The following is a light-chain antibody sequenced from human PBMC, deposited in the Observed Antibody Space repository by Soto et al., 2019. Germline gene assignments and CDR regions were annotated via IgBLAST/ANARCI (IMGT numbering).Light chain of an antibody. CDR1: SSDVGAYNY. V-gene: IGLV2-14*03. Sequence: QSVLTQPASVSGSPGQSITISCTGTSSDVGAYNYVSWYQHHPGKAPELMLYDVANRPSGVSNRFSGSKSGNTAYLTISGLQSEYESDYYCNLYASSSTSVFGTGTKVTVL. CDR2: DVA. CDR3: NLYASSSTSV. J-gene: IGLJ1*01.